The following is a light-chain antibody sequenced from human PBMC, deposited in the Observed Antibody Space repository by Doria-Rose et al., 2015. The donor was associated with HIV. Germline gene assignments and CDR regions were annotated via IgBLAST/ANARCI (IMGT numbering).Light chain of an antibody. Sequence: TRTCASRNGAVTSGYYQNWFQQKPGQPPRTLIYSTSYKHSWTPARFSGSLLGGKAALTLSGVQPEDEAEYYCLLYYGVTQGVFGGGTKLTVL. CDR3: LLYYGVTQGV. V-gene: IGLV7-43*01. CDR2: STS. J-gene: IGLJ3*02. CDR1: NGAVTSGYY.